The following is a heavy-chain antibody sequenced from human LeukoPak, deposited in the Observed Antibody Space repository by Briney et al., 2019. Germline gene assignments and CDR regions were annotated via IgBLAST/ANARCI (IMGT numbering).Heavy chain of an antibody. J-gene: IGHJ4*02. CDR3: ARASYSYDTSGWVPFDY. CDR2: ISGRGGNT. CDR1: GFTFSSYA. D-gene: IGHD3-22*01. V-gene: IGHV3-23*01. Sequence: QPGGSLRLSCAASGFTFSSYAMSWVRQAPGKGLEWVSGISGRGGNTYYADSVKGQFTISRDNSKNTLYLQMNSLRAEDTAVYYCARASYSYDTSGWVPFDYWGQGTLVTVSS.